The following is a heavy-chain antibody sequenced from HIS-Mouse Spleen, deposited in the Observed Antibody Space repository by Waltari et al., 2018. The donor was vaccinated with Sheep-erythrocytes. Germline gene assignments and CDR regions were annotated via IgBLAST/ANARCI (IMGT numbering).Heavy chain of an antibody. V-gene: IGHV5-51*03. CDR1: GYSFTSYW. CDR3: ARRTYYDFWSGYYTDAFDI. D-gene: IGHD3-3*01. J-gene: IGHJ3*02. Sequence: EVQLVQSGAEVKKPGESLKISCKGSGYSFTSYWIGWVRQMPGKGLEWMGLIQPGDSDTRYSPSFQGQVTISADKSISTAYLQWSSLKASDTAMYYCARRTYYDFWSGYYTDAFDIWGQGTMVTVSS. CDR2: IQPGDSDT.